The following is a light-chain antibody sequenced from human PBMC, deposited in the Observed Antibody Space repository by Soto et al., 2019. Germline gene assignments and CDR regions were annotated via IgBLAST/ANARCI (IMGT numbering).Light chain of an antibody. J-gene: IGKJ1*01. CDR1: QGISNY. CDR2: AAS. Sequence: DIQMTQSPSSLSASVGDRVTITCRASQGISNYLAWYQQKPRKVPKLLIYAASTLQSGVPSRLSGSGSGTDFTLTISSRQPEDVATYYCQKYNSVPWKFGQGTKVEIK. V-gene: IGKV1-27*01. CDR3: QKYNSVPWK.